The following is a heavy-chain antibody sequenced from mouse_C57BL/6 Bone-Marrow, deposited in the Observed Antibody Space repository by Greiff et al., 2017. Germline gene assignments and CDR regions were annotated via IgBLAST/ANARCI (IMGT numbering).Heavy chain of an antibody. V-gene: IGHV5-6*01. CDR1: GFTFSSYG. J-gene: IGHJ2*01. CDR3: ADFLDY. CDR2: TSSGGSYT. Sequence: EVKLMESGGDLVKPGGSLKLSCAASGFTFSSYGMSWVRQTPDKRLEWVATTSSGGSYTYYPDSVKGRFTISRDNAKNTLYLQMSSLKSEDTAMYYCADFLDYWGQGTTLTVSS.